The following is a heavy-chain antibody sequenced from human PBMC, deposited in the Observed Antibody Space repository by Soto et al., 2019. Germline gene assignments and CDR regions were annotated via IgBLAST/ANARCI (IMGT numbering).Heavy chain of an antibody. CDR2: VSPNSGNT. J-gene: IGHJ6*02. CDR3: ARVSTERVYYAMDV. D-gene: IGHD2-2*01. CDR1: GYTFTGYY. V-gene: IGHV1-2*02. Sequence: ASVNFSCKASGYTFTGYYMHWLRQAPGQGLELMGWVSPNSGNTEYAQKFQGRVTMTRDTSITTFYMELKSLRSDDTAVYYCARVSTERVYYAMDVWGQLTTVTVSS.